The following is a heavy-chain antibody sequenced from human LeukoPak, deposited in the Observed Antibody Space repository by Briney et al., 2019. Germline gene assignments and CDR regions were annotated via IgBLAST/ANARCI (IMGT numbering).Heavy chain of an antibody. D-gene: IGHD6-19*01. CDR1: GGSISSCY. CDR2: IYYSGST. Sequence: PSETLSLTCTVSGGSISSCYWSWIRQPPGKGLEWIGYIYYSGSTNYNPSLKSRVTISVDTSKNQFSLKLSSVTAADTAVYYCARKGIAVAGTLPRYYYYYYGMDVWGQGTTVTVSS. J-gene: IGHJ6*02. V-gene: IGHV4-59*12. CDR3: ARKGIAVAGTLPRYYYYYYGMDV.